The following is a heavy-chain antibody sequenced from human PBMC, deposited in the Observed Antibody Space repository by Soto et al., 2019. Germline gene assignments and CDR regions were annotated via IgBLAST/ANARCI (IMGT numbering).Heavy chain of an antibody. V-gene: IGHV4-61*01. Sequence: SETLSLTCTVSGGTVSSGNYFWSWIRQPPGKGLEWIGYMHSSGSTNYNPSLKSRVTISVDTSRNQFSLKLTSVTAGDTAVYYCAILTKPTAVTSAFRGGYGLDVWGQGLPVTVSS. D-gene: IGHD4-17*01. CDR3: AILTKPTAVTSAFRGGYGLDV. CDR2: MHSSGST. J-gene: IGHJ6*02. CDR1: GGTVSSGNYF.